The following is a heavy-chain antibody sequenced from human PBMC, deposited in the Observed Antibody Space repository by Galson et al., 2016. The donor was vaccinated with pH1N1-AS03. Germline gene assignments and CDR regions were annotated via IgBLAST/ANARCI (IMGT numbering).Heavy chain of an antibody. V-gene: IGHV3-23*01. CDR3: AKLRGQLSYKWYFDL. D-gene: IGHD6-13*01. CDR2: SGSGGST. CDR1: GFTFSSYA. J-gene: IGHJ2*01. Sequence: SLRLSCAASGFTFSSYAMSWVRQAPGKGLEWVSTSGSGGSTYYADSVKGRFTISRDNSKNTLYVQRNSLRAEDTAVYYCAKLRGQLSYKWYFDLWGRGTLVTVSS.